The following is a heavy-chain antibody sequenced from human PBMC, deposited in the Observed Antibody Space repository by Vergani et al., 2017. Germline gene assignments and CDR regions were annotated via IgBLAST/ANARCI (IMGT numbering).Heavy chain of an antibody. J-gene: IGHJ5*02. CDR2: ISSRSSTL. Sequence: EVQLVESGGGLVQPGGSLRLSCAASGFSFSSYNMNWVRPAPGKGLEWVSYISSRSSTLYYADSVKGRFTISRDNAKNSLYLQMNSLRAEDTAVYYCARGQRDYSNRVLNXFDPWGQGTLVTVSS. CDR1: GFSFSSYN. V-gene: IGHV3-48*01. CDR3: ARGQRDYSNRVLNXFDP. D-gene: IGHD4-11*01.